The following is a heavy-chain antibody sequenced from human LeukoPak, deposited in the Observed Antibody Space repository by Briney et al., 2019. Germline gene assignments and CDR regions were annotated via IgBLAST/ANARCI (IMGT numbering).Heavy chain of an antibody. J-gene: IGHJ4*02. CDR3: ARGGYSGYGVFDY. V-gene: IGHV1-69*02. D-gene: IGHD5-12*01. CDR2: IIPILGIA. CDR1: GGTFSSYT. Sequence: GASVKVSCKASGGTFSSYTISWVRQAPGQGLEWMGRIIPILGIANYAQKFQGRVMITADKSTSTAYMELSSLRSEDTAVYYCARGGYSGYGVFDYWGQGTLVTVSS.